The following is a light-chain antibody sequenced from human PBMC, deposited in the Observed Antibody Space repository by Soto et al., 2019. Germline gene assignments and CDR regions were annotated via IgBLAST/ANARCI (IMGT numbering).Light chain of an antibody. CDR3: AAWDDSLNVYV. V-gene: IGLV1-36*01. Sequence: QSVLTQPPSVSEAPRQRVTISCSGSSSNIEYNAVNWYQQLPGKAPKLLIYYNNRLPSGVSDRFSASKSGTSASLAISGLQSEDEADYYCAAWDDSLNVYVFGTGTQLTVL. CDR2: YNN. CDR1: SSNIEYNA. J-gene: IGLJ1*01.